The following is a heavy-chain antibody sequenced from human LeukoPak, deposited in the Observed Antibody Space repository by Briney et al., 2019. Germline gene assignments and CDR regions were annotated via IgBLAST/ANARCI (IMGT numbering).Heavy chain of an antibody. Sequence: ASVKVSCRASGYKFTGYYMHWVRHPPGQGLEWMRWINPHSGDSHHAQKFQRRVTMTRDTSISTAYMELSRLRSDDTAVYYCARAETPGIAAAGTDCWGQGTLVTVSS. V-gene: IGHV1-2*02. CDR2: INPHSGDS. CDR3: ARAETPGIAAAGTDC. CDR1: GYKFTGYY. J-gene: IGHJ4*02. D-gene: IGHD6-13*01.